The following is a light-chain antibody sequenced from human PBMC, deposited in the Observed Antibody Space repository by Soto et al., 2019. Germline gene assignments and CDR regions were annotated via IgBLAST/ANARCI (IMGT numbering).Light chain of an antibody. Sequence: LTQPASVSGSPGQSITISCTGTSSDVGGYNYVSWYQQHPGKAPKLMIYEVSNRPSGVSNRFSGSKSGDTASLTISGLQAEDEADYYCSSYTSSSTYVFGTGTKVTVL. CDR3: SSYTSSSTYV. CDR2: EVS. V-gene: IGLV2-14*01. CDR1: SSDVGGYNY. J-gene: IGLJ1*01.